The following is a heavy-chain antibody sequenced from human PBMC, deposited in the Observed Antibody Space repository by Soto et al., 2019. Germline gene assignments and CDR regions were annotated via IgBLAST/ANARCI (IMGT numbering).Heavy chain of an antibody. D-gene: IGHD1-1*01. J-gene: IGHJ5*02. Sequence: PSETLSLTCTVSGGSISSYYWSWIRQPPGKGLEWIGYIYYSGSTNYNPSLKSRVTISVDTSKNQFSLKLSSVTAADTAVYYCARVGTGTVRGRTNWFDPWGQGTLVTVSS. V-gene: IGHV4-59*01. CDR1: GGSISSYY. CDR3: ARVGTGTVRGRTNWFDP. CDR2: IYYSGST.